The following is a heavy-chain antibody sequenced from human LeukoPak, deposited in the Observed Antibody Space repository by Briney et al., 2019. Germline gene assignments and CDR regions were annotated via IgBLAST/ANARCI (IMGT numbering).Heavy chain of an antibody. J-gene: IGHJ4*02. D-gene: IGHD3-10*01. Sequence: GGSLRLSCAASGFTFSSYSMNWVRQAPGKGLEWVSSISSSSSYIYYADSVKGRFTISRDNAKNSLYLQMNSLRAEDTAVYYCARDGSPMVQSFDYWGQGTLVTVSS. V-gene: IGHV3-21*01. CDR2: ISSSSSYI. CDR3: ARDGSPMVQSFDY. CDR1: GFTFSSYS.